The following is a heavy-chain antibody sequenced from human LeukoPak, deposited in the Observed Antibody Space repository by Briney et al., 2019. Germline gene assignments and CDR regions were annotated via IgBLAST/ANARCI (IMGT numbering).Heavy chain of an antibody. V-gene: IGHV3-7*01. D-gene: IGHD6-6*01. Sequence: GGCLRLSCTASGFTFSDYWMTWVRQAPRRGPEWVANIKQDGSQRYYVDSVRGRLTICRDNAKNSLFLQMNGLRAEDTRVYYCARRGGSSSRRSPIDYWGQGPLVTVSS. J-gene: IGHJ4*02. CDR1: GFTFSDYW. CDR2: IKQDGSQR. CDR3: ARRGGSSSRRSPIDY.